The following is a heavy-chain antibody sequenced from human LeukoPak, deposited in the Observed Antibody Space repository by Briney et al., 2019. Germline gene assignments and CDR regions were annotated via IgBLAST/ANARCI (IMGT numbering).Heavy chain of an antibody. CDR1: GFTFSGSA. CDR3: TRLGCSSTSC. D-gene: IGHD2-2*01. V-gene: IGHV3-73*01. CDR2: IRSKANSYAT. J-gene: IGHJ4*02. Sequence: GSLRLSCAASGFTFSGSAMHWVRQASGKGLEWVGRIRSKANSYATAYAASVKGRFTISRDDSKNTAYLQMNSLKTEDTAVYYCTRLGCSSTSCWGQGTLVTVSS.